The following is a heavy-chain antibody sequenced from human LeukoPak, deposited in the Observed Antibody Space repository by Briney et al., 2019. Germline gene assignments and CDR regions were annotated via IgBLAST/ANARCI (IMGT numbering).Heavy chain of an antibody. CDR2: MNPNSGNT. V-gene: IGHV1-8*01. D-gene: IGHD3-22*01. J-gene: IGHJ4*02. Sequence: ASVKVSCKASGYTFNSYDINWVRQATGQGLEWMGWMNPNSGNTGYAQRFQGRVTMTRNTSISTAYMELSSLRSEDTAVYYCARVSGRGSSGCYLHFDDWGQGTLVTVSS. CDR3: ARVSGRGSSGCYLHFDD. CDR1: GYTFNSYD.